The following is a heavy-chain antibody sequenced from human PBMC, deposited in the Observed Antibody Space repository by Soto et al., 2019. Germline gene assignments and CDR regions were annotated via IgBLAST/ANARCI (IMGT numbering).Heavy chain of an antibody. J-gene: IGHJ6*04. V-gene: IGHV1-3*01. CDR3: AITGDYYGFGIDV. CDR1: GYTFSNYA. D-gene: IGHD4-17*01. CDR2: INAGNGKT. Sequence: QVQLVQSGAEVKKPGASVKVSCKASGYTFSNYATHWVRQAPGQRLAWMGWINAGNGKTKYSQNFQGRVTITRDTYASTAYMDLSSLRSEDTAVYSCAITGDYYGFGIDVWGEGTTVAVST.